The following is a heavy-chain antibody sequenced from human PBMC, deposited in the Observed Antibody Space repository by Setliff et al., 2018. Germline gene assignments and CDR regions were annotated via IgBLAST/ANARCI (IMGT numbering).Heavy chain of an antibody. Sequence: PGESLKISCQASGYNFANHWIAWVRLMPGKGLEYMGRIDPGDSYADYSPSFEGLVTISADKSRTTVYLQWTSLQASDTALYLCARLGRERSTFAWLDAWGHGTQVTVSS. J-gene: IGHJ5*01. CDR1: GYNFANHW. V-gene: IGHV5-10-1*01. D-gene: IGHD1-1*01. CDR3: ARLGRERSTFAWLDA. CDR2: IDPGDSYA.